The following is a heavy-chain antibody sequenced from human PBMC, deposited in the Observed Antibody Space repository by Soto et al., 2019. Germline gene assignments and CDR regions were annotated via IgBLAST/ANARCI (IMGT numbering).Heavy chain of an antibody. Sequence: GGSLRLSCAASGFTFSNYWMSWVRQAPGKGLEWVSAISGSGGSTYYANSVKGRFTISRDNSKNTLYLQMNSLRAEDTAVYYCAKGTTLFYHYWGQGTLVTVSS. CDR2: ISGSGGST. J-gene: IGHJ4*02. V-gene: IGHV3-23*01. CDR1: GFTFSNYW. D-gene: IGHD3-9*01. CDR3: AKGTTLFYHY.